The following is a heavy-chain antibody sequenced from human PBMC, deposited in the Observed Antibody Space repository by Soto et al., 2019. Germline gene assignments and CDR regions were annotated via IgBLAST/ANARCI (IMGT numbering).Heavy chain of an antibody. CDR2: ISAYNGNT. CDR3: ARASYDSSGSSFDY. J-gene: IGHJ4*02. CDR1: CYTFTSYG. D-gene: IGHD3-22*01. Sequence: SVKVSFRASCYTFTSYGISWVRQAPGQGLEWMGWISAYNGNTNYAQKLQGGVTTTTDTSTSTAYMELRSLRSDDTAVYYCARASYDSSGSSFDYWGQGTLVTVSS. V-gene: IGHV1-18*04.